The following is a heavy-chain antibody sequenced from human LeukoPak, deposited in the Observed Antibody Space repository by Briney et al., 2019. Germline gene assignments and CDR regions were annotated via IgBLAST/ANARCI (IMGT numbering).Heavy chain of an antibody. D-gene: IGHD6-13*01. Sequence: PSETLSLTCTVSGGSLSSYYWSWIRQPPGKGLEWIGYIYYSGSTNYNPSLKSRVTISVDTSKNQFSLKLSSVTAADTAVYYCARYSSNGHIAAARRAFDIWGQGTMVTVSS. CDR3: ARYSSNGHIAAARRAFDI. CDR1: GGSLSSYY. V-gene: IGHV4-59*12. CDR2: IYYSGST. J-gene: IGHJ3*02.